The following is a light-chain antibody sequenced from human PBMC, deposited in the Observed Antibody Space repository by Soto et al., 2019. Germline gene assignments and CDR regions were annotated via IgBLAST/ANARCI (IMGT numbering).Light chain of an antibody. J-gene: IGKJ2*01. CDR1: QSVSTN. CDR3: QQFDTSPYT. V-gene: IGKV3-15*01. CDR2: SAS. Sequence: EIVMTQSPATLSVSPGERVTLSCRASQSVSTNLAWYQQKPGQAPRLLIYSASTRATGIPARFSGSGSGTEFTLTISSLQSEDSAVYYCQQFDTSPYTFGQGTKLEIK.